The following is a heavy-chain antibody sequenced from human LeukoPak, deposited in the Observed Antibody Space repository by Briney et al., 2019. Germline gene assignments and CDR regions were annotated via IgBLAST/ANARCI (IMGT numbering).Heavy chain of an antibody. Sequence: GSVKVSCKASGYTFTGYYMHWVRQAPGQGLEWMGWINPNSGDTNYAQKFQGRVTMTRDTSISTAYMELSRLRSDDTAVYYCTRDMAAAGLDAFDIWGQGTMVTVSS. CDR1: GYTFTGYY. CDR3: TRDMAAAGLDAFDI. J-gene: IGHJ3*02. D-gene: IGHD6-13*01. CDR2: INPNSGDT. V-gene: IGHV1-2*02.